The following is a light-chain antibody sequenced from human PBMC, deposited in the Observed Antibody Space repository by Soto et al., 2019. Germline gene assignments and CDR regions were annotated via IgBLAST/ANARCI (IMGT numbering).Light chain of an antibody. CDR1: QCISSW. CDR3: QQYNSYSGA. V-gene: IGKV1-5*03. Sequence: DIQMTQSPSTLSASVGDRVTVTCRASQCISSWLAWYQQKPGKAPKLLIYKASSLESGVPSRFSGSGSGTEFTLTISSLQPDDFATYYCQQYNSYSGAFGQGPKVEIK. J-gene: IGKJ1*01. CDR2: KAS.